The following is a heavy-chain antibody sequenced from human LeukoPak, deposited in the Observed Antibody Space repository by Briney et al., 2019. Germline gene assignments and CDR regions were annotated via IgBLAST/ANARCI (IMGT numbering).Heavy chain of an antibody. CDR3: ARDATAAGTGFDY. CDR1: GYTFTGYY. CDR2: INPNSGGT. V-gene: IGHV1-2*02. J-gene: IGHJ4*02. Sequence: ASVKVSCKASGYTFTGYYMHWVRQAPGQGLEWMGWINPNSGGTNYPQKFQGRVTMTRDTPISTAYMELSRLRSDDTAVYYCARDATAAGTGFDYWGQGTLVTVSS. D-gene: IGHD6-13*01.